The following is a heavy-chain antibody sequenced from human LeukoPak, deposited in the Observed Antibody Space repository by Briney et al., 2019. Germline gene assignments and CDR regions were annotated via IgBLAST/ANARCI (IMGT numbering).Heavy chain of an antibody. CDR2: ISGSGGST. V-gene: IGHV3-23*01. Sequence: PGGSLRLSCAASGFTFSSYAMSWVRQAPGKGLEWVSAISGSGGSTYYADSVKGRFTISRDNSKNTLYLQMNSLRAEDTAVYYCAKILFTYYDIMTGFSGCDHWGQGTLVTVSS. CDR3: AKILFTYYDIMTGFSGCDH. J-gene: IGHJ4*02. D-gene: IGHD3-9*01. CDR1: GFTFSSYA.